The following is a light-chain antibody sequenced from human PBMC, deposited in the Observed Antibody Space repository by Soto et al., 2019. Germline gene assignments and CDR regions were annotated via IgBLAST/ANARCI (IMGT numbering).Light chain of an antibody. Sequence: EIVLTQSPATLSLSPGERATLSRRASQSVGNCLAWYQQKPGQAPRLLIYDVSSRAPGIPARFSGGGSGTDFTLTISSLEPEDFAVYYCQQCNNWPPITFGQGTRLEIK. CDR3: QQCNNWPPIT. J-gene: IGKJ5*01. V-gene: IGKV3-11*01. CDR2: DVS. CDR1: QSVGNC.